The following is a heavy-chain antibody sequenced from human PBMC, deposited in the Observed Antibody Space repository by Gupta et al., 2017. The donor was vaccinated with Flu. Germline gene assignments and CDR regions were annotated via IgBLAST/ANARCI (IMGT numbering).Heavy chain of an antibody. CDR1: GFAFDKYG. CDR3: VKDDTLYSFGYDGFEQ. V-gene: IGHV3-30*18. Sequence: QVQLVESGGGVVQPGRSLRLSCAASGFAFDKYGMHWVRQAPGRGLEWVAVLGYDGNKEYYADSVKGRFTISRDNSKNTLHLEMNRLKVEDTAVYFCVKDDTLYSFGYDGFEQWGQGILVTVSS. J-gene: IGHJ4*02. D-gene: IGHD3-22*01. CDR2: LGYDGNKE.